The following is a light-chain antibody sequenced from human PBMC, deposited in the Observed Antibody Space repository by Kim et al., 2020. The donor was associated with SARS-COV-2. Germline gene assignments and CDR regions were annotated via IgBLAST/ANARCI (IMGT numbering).Light chain of an antibody. Sequence: NFMLTQPHSVSESPGKTVTISCTRSSGSIASNYVQWYQQRPGSAPTTVIYEDNQRPSGVPDRFSGSIDSSSNSASLTISGLKTEDEADYYCQSYDSSINWVFGGGTQLTDL. CDR3: QSYDSSINWV. CDR1: SGSIASNY. J-gene: IGLJ3*02. V-gene: IGLV6-57*04. CDR2: EDN.